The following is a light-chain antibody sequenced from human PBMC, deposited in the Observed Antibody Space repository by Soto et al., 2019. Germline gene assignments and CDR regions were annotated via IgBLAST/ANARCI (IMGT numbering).Light chain of an antibody. CDR2: RNN. V-gene: IGLV1-47*01. Sequence: VLTPPPSASGAPRQRGTISCSGSSSHNGSNYVYWYQQLPGTAPKLLIYRNNQRPSGVPDRFSGSKSGTSASLAISGLRSEDEADYYCAAWDDSLSGYVFGTGTKVTVL. CDR3: AAWDDSLSGYV. J-gene: IGLJ1*01. CDR1: SSHNGSNY.